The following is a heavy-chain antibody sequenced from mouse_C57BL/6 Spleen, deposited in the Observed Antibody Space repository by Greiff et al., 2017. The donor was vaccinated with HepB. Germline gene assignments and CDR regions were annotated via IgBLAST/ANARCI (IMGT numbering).Heavy chain of an antibody. Sequence: QVQLQQSGAELARPGASVKLSCKASGYTFTSYGISWVKQRTGQGLEWIGEIYPRSGNTYYNEKFKGKATLTADKSSSTAYMELRSLTSEDSAVYFCARSESTTEGWYFDVWGTGTTVTVSS. CDR1: GYTFTSYG. CDR3: ARSESTTEGWYFDV. CDR2: IYPRSGNT. D-gene: IGHD1-1*01. V-gene: IGHV1-81*01. J-gene: IGHJ1*03.